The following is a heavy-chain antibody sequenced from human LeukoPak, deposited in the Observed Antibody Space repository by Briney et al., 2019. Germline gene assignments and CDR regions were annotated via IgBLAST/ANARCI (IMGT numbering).Heavy chain of an antibody. J-gene: IGHJ5*02. D-gene: IGHD6-13*01. CDR2: INHSGST. V-gene: IGHV4-34*01. CDR1: GGSFSGYY. Sequence: SSETLSLTCAVYGGSFSGYYWSWIRQPPGKGLEWIGEINHSGSTNYNPSLKSRVTISVDTSKNQFSLKLSSVTAADTAVYYCARGQNSSSWVHSYNWFDPWGQGTLVAVSS. CDR3: ARGQNSSSWVHSYNWFDP.